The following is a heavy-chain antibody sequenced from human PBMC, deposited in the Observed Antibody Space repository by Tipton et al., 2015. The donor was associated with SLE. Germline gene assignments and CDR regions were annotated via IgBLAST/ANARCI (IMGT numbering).Heavy chain of an antibody. J-gene: IGHJ4*02. CDR3: ARDLEDYDFWSGLLPSY. D-gene: IGHD3-3*01. V-gene: IGHV3-43*01. CDR1: GFTFDDYT. CDR2: ISWDGGST. Sequence: GSLRLSCAASGFTFDDYTMHWVRQAPGKGLEWVSLISWDGGSTYYADSVKGRFTISRDNSKNSLYLQMNSLRAEDTAVYYCARDLEDYDFWSGLLPSYWGQGTLVTVSS.